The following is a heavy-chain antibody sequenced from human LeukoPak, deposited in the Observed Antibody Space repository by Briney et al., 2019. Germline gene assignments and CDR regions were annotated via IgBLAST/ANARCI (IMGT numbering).Heavy chain of an antibody. D-gene: IGHD3-10*02. CDR3: ARDQERYYVQEFDY. V-gene: IGHV4-38-2*02. J-gene: IGHJ4*02. CDR1: GYSISSGYY. CDR2: IYHSGST. Sequence: SETLSLTCTVSGYSISSGYYWGWIRQPPGKGLEWIGSIYHSGSTYYNPSLKSRVTISVDKSKNQFSLKLSSVTAADTAVYYCARDQERYYVQEFDYWGQGTLVTVSS.